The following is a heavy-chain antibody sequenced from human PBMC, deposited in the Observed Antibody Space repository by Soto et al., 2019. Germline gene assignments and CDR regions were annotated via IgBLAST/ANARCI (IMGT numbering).Heavy chain of an antibody. D-gene: IGHD3-16*01. CDR1: GVPVCSSY. J-gene: IGHJ4*02. V-gene: IGHV3-23*01. CDR2: ISSSGNSR. CDR3: AKDKVGFRGGLDY. Sequence: GGSMRLSCAASGVPVCSSYMNWVRQAPGKGLEWVSGISSSGNSRYYADSVKGRFTISRDNSNNSLYLKMNSLRPEDTAVYYCAKDKVGFRGGLDYWGQGTLVTVSS.